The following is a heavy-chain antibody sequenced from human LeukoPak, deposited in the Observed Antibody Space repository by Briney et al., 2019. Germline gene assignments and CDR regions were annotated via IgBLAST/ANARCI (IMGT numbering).Heavy chain of an antibody. CDR2: IYPGDSDT. Sequence: GESLKISCKGSGYSFTSYWIGWVRQMPRKGLEWMGIIYPGDSDTRYSPSFQGQVTISADKSISTAYLQWSSLKASDTAMYYCARAGYGDYGSVWYFDLWGRGTLVTVSS. CDR3: ARAGYGDYGSVWYFDL. J-gene: IGHJ2*01. CDR1: GYSFTSYW. D-gene: IGHD4-17*01. V-gene: IGHV5-51*01.